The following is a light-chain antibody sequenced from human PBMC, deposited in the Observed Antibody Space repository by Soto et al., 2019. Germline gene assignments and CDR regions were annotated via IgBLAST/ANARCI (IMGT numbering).Light chain of an antibody. Sequence: QSALTQPASVSGSLGQSITISCSGTSGDVGSSNLVSWYQQLPGKAPKLMIYEGSKRPSGVSNRISGSKSGNTASLTISGLQAEDEADYYCCSYAGSSTYVFGTGTKLTVL. CDR3: CSYAGSSTYV. V-gene: IGLV2-23*01. CDR2: EGS. J-gene: IGLJ1*01. CDR1: SGDVGSSNL.